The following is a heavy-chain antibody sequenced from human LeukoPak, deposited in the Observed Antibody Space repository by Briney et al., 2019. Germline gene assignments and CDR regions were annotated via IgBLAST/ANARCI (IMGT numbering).Heavy chain of an antibody. D-gene: IGHD6-13*01. CDR2: INPNSGGT. Sequence: ASVKVSCKASGYTFTDYYLHWVRQAPGQGLEWMGWINPNSGGTNYAQNFQGRITMTRDTSISTANMELSRLRSDDTAVYHCARVAGYSSSWYDYWGQGTLVTVS. J-gene: IGHJ4*02. CDR1: GYTFTDYY. CDR3: ARVAGYSSSWYDY. V-gene: IGHV1-2*02.